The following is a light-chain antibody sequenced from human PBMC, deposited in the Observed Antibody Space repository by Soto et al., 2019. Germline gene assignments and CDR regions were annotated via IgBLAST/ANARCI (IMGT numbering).Light chain of an antibody. CDR2: GTS. CDR3: PQYGSRT. V-gene: IGKV3-20*01. J-gene: IGKJ1*01. CDR1: QTISSNY. Sequence: EIVLTQSPGTLSVSPGERATLSCRASQTISSNYLAWYQQKPGQAPSLIIYGTSSRATGIPDRLSGSGSGTDFTLTISRLEPEDSAIYYCPQYGSRTFGQGTKVEIK.